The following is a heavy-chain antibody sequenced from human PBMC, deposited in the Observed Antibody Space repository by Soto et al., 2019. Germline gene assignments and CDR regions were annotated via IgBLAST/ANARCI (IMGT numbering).Heavy chain of an antibody. CDR2: INAGNGNT. Sequence: ASVKGSCKASGYTFTSYAMHWVRQAPGQRLEWMGWINAGNGNTKYSQKFQGRVTITRDTSASTAYMELSSLRSEDTAVYYCARVDGLDGMDVWGQGTTVTVSS. J-gene: IGHJ6*02. CDR1: GYTFTSYA. CDR3: ARVDGLDGMDV. V-gene: IGHV1-3*01.